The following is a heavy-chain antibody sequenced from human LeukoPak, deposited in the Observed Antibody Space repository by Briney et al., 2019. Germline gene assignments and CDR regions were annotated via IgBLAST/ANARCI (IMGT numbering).Heavy chain of an antibody. D-gene: IGHD6-13*01. CDR3: AKIPTITNRSTIGAAGPFDY. V-gene: IGHV3-23*01. Sequence: GGSLGPSCAASGFTFSNYAMSWVRQAPGKGLEWVSAISGSSGSTYYADALKGRFTISRDNSKNTLYLQMNTLRAEDTAIYYCAKIPTITNRSTIGAAGPFDYWGQGTLVTVSS. CDR2: ISGSSGST. J-gene: IGHJ4*02. CDR1: GFTFSNYA.